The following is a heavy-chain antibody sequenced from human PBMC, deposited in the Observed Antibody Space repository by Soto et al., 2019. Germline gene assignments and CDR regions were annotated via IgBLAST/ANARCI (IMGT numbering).Heavy chain of an antibody. CDR2: IWYDGSNK. D-gene: IGHD3-22*01. CDR3: ARAPYDSSGYYVKEYYYYYYGMDV. J-gene: IGHJ6*02. CDR1: GFTFSSYG. Sequence: HPGGSLRLSCAASGFTFSSYGMHWVRQAPGKGLEWVAVIWYDGSNKYYADSVKGRFTISRDNSKNTLYLQMNSLRAEDTAVYYCARAPYDSSGYYVKEYYYYYYGMDVWGQGTTVTVSS. V-gene: IGHV3-33*01.